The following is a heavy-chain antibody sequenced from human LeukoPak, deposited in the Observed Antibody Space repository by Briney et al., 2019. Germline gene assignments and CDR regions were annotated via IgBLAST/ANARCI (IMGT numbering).Heavy chain of an antibody. D-gene: IGHD4-17*01. CDR1: GGSISNYY. CDR3: ARERAVTTYYYFDY. V-gene: IGHV4-59*01. CDR2: IYYSGST. J-gene: IGHJ4*02. Sequence: SETLSLTCTVSGGSISNYYWSWIRQPPGKGLEWIGYIYYSGSTNYSPSLKSRVTISVDTSKNQFSLKLSSVTAADTAVYYCARERAVTTYYYFDYWGQGTLVTVSS.